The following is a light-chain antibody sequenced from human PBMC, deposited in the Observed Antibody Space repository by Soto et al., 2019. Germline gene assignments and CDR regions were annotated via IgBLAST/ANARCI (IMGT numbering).Light chain of an antibody. J-gene: IGKJ1*01. CDR1: QSISSW. CDR2: KAS. V-gene: IGKV1-5*03. CDR3: QQYNTYST. Sequence: DIQMTQSPSTLSASVGDRVIITCRASQSISSWLAWYQQKPGEAPNLLIYKASTLASGVPSRFSGSGSGTEFTLTISSLQPDDFATYYRQQYNTYSTFGPGTKVDIK.